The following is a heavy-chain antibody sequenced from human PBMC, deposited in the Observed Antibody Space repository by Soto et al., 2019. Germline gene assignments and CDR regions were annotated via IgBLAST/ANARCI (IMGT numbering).Heavy chain of an antibody. Sequence: QVQLVQSGAEVKKPGASVKVSCKASGYTFTGYYMHWVLQAPGQGLEWMGWINPNSGGTNYAQKFQGWVTMTMDTSISTAYMQLSRLRSDDTAVYYCARSYYDSSGFSNDAFDIWGEGTMVMVSS. V-gene: IGHV1-2*04. CDR1: GYTFTGYY. D-gene: IGHD3-22*01. CDR2: INPNSGGT. J-gene: IGHJ3*02. CDR3: ARSYYDSSGFSNDAFDI.